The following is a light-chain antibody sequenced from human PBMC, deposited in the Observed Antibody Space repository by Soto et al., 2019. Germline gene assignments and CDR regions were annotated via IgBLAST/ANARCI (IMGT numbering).Light chain of an antibody. CDR1: QSINSW. CDR3: QQSYSTPPWT. J-gene: IGKJ1*01. Sequence: DIQMTQSPSTLSASVGDRVTITCRASQSINSWLAWYQQKPGKAPKVLIFDASTLQSGVPSRFSGSGSGTDFTLTISSLQPEDFATYYCQQSYSTPPWTFGQGTKVDIK. CDR2: DAS. V-gene: IGKV1-39*01.